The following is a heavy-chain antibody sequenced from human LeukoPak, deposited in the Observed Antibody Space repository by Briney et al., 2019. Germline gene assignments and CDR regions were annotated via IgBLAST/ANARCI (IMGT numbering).Heavy chain of an antibody. Sequence: PGGSLRLSCAASGFTFDDYTMHWVRQAPGKGLEWVSLISWDGGSTYYADSVKGRFTISRDNAKSSLYLQMNSLKAEDTAIYYCAREGFCTGNICSFDFWGQGTLVTVSS. CDR3: AREGFCTGNICSFDF. CDR1: GFTFDDYT. D-gene: IGHD3/OR15-3a*01. J-gene: IGHJ4*02. CDR2: ISWDGGST. V-gene: IGHV3-43*01.